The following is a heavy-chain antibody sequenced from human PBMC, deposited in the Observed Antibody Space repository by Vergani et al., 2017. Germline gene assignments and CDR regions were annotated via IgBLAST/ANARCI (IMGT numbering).Heavy chain of an antibody. CDR1: GYTFTSYY. CDR3: VSGGHTAMVTGKMAVAGTLDY. D-gene: IGHD5-18*01. V-gene: IGHV1-46*03. J-gene: IGHJ4*02. Sequence: QVQLVQSGAEVKKPGASVKVSCKASGYTFTSYYMHWVRQAPGQGLEWMGIINPSGGSTSYAQKFQGRVTMTRDTSTSTVYMELSSLRSEDTAVYYCVSGGHTAMVTGKMAVAGTLDYWGQGTLVTVSS. CDR2: INPSGGST.